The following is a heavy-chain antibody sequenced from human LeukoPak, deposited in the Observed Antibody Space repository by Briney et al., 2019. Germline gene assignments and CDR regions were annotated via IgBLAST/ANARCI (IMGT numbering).Heavy chain of an antibody. CDR3: ARASGYSSGWYDY. CDR2: ISRSGSYI. D-gene: IGHD6-19*01. J-gene: IGHJ4*02. CDR1: GFTFSNYS. Sequence: GGSLRLSCAGSGFTFSNYSMNWVRQAPGKGLEWVSTISRSGSYIWYAESVEGRFTISRDNAENSLYLRMNSLRVEDTAVYYCARASGYSSGWYDYWGQGTLVTVSS. V-gene: IGHV3-21*01.